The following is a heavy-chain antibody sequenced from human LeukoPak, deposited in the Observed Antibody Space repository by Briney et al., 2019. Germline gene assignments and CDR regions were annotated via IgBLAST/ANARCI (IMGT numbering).Heavy chain of an antibody. Sequence: PGRSLRLSCTASGFTFGDYAMSWVRQAPGKGLEWVGFIRSKAYGGTTEYAASVKGRFTISRDDSKSIAYLQMNSLKTEDTAVYYGTMWIQLWLTFDYWGQGTLVTVS. V-gene: IGHV3-49*04. CDR2: IRSKAYGGTT. CDR1: GFTFGDYA. CDR3: TMWIQLWLTFDY. D-gene: IGHD5-18*01. J-gene: IGHJ4*02.